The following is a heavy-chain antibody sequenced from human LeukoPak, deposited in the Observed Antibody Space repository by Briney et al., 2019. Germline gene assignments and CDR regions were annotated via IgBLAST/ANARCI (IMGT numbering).Heavy chain of an antibody. CDR1: GDSVSSNSAA. CDR3: ARAKGRSPLFDY. CDR2: TYYRSKWYN. J-gene: IGHJ4*02. D-gene: IGHD6-13*01. Sequence: SQTLSLTCALSGDSVSSNSAAWNWIRQFPSRGLEWLVRTYYRSKWYNDYAVSVKGRIAINPDTSKNQFSLQLNSVTPEDTAVYYCARAKGRSPLFDYWGQGTLVTVSP. V-gene: IGHV6-1*01.